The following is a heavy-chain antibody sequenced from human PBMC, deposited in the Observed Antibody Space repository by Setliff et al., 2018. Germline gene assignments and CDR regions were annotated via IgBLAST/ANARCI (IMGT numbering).Heavy chain of an antibody. V-gene: IGHV3-7*01. J-gene: IGHJ3*02. CDR3: AREDDVNTCDI. CDR2: INQDGSAK. CDR1: GFTFSSLW. Sequence: GESLKISCAASGFTFSSLWMSWVRQAPGKGLEWVANINQDGSAKYYVDSVKGRFTISRDNAKNSLYLQMNSLRAEDTAVYYCAREDDVNTCDIWGQGTMVTVSS.